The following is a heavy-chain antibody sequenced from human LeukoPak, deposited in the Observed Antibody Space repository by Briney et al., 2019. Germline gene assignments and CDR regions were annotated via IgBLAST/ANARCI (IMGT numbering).Heavy chain of an antibody. CDR2: INAGNGNT. J-gene: IGHJ4*02. V-gene: IGHV1-3*01. Sequence: ASVKVSCKASGYTFTSYGISWVRQAPGQGLEWMGWINAGNGNTKYSQKFQGRVTITRDTSASTAYMELSSLRSEDTAVYYCAREIAAAGSFDYWGQGTLVTVSS. D-gene: IGHD6-13*01. CDR3: AREIAAAGSFDY. CDR1: GYTFTSYG.